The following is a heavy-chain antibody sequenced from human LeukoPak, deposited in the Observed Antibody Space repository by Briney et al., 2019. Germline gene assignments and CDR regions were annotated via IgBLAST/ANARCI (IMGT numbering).Heavy chain of an antibody. J-gene: IGHJ3*02. CDR1: GYSLTSYW. Sequence: GGSLKISWKGSGYSLTSYWIGWVRQMPGKGLEWMGIIYPGDSDTRYSPSFQGQVTISADKSISTAYLQWSSLKASDTAMYYCARQRTYSSGWYVDDAFDIWGQGTMVTVSS. D-gene: IGHD6-19*01. CDR2: IYPGDSDT. V-gene: IGHV5-51*01. CDR3: ARQRTYSSGWYVDDAFDI.